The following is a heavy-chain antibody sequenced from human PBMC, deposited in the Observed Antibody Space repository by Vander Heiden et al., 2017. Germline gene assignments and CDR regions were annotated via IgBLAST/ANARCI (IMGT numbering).Heavy chain of an antibody. CDR1: GFTFSSYS. D-gene: IGHD2-15*01. CDR3: ARGLVVRRRGGAVL. V-gene: IGHV3-21*01. Sequence: EVQLVESGGGLVKPGGSLRLSCAASGFTFSSYSMNWVRQAPGKGLEWVSSISSSSSYIYYADSVKGRFTISRDNAKNSLYLQMNSLRAEDTAVYYCARGLVVRRRGGAVLWGQGTLVTVSS. CDR2: ISSSSSYI. J-gene: IGHJ4*02.